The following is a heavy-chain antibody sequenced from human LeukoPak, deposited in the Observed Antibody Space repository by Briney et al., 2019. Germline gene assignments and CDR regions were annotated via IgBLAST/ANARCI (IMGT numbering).Heavy chain of an antibody. Sequence: SETLSLTCTVSGGSISGYYWSWVRQPPGKGLEWIGYISNGGSSSYNPSLKSRGTMSVDTSKRQFPLNLTPVTAADTAVYYCAGAQRGYTHGYLGGGYFDYWGQGTLVTVSS. CDR1: GGSISGYY. V-gene: IGHV4-59*12. D-gene: IGHD5-18*01. CDR3: AGAQRGYTHGYLGGGYFDY. CDR2: ISNGGSS. J-gene: IGHJ4*02.